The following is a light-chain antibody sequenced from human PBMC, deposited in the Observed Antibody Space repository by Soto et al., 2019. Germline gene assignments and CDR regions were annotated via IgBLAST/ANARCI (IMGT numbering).Light chain of an antibody. J-gene: IGKJ4*01. CDR3: QHYNNWPFT. CDR2: GAS. V-gene: IGKV3D-15*01. Sequence: EIVMTQSPATLSVSPGERATLSCRASQSVNSNLAWYQQKPGQAPRLLIYGASTRATGIPARFSGSGSGTELTLFISSLQSEDFAVYYCQHYNNWPFTFGGGTKVELK. CDR1: QSVNSN.